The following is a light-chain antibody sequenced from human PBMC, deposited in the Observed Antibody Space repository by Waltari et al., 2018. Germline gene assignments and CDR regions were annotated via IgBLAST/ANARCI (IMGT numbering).Light chain of an antibody. CDR3: QQTYSTSRT. J-gene: IGKJ4*01. CDR2: VAS. Sequence: DIQMTQSPSPLSASVGDRVTITCRASQSISNFLNWYQQKPGKAPYLLIYVASSLQSGVPSRFSGSGSGKDFTLTISSLQPEDFATYYCQQTYSTSRTFGGGTKVEIK. CDR1: QSISNF. V-gene: IGKV1-39*01.